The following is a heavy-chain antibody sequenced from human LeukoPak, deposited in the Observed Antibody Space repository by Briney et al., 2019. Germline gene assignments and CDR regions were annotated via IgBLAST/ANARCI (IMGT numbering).Heavy chain of an antibody. D-gene: IGHD6-19*01. CDR1: GFTFSSYG. CDR2: IFYDGSKQ. V-gene: IGHV3-33*08. Sequence: GGSLRLSCAASGFTFSSYGMHWVRQAPGKGLEWVAVIFYDGSKQYYADSVKGRFTISRDNSQNTLYLQMHSLRADDTAVYYCSNHELVAGTLDSWGQGTLVTVSS. CDR3: SNHELVAGTLDS. J-gene: IGHJ4*02.